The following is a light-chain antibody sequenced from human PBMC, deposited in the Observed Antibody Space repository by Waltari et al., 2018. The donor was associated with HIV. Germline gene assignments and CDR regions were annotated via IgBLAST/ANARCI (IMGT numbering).Light chain of an antibody. CDR3: SSYTRSTRTTAWL. Sequence: QSALTQPASVSGAPGQSITISCTGTASDIGDYNYVSWYQQHPGKAPKLVIYDVSNRPSGIFTRFSGSKSGTTASLTIAGLQAEDEAVYYCSSYTRSTRTTAWLFGGGTRLTVL. CDR1: ASDIGDYNY. V-gene: IGLV2-14*03. CDR2: DVS. J-gene: IGLJ2*01.